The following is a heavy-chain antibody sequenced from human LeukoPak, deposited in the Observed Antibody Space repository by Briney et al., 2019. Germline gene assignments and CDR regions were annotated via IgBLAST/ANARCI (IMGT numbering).Heavy chain of an antibody. CDR1: RDTFTTYV. CDR3: ARSWFSGATAF. CDR2: MNHNSGKT. Sequence: ASVRVSCKASRDTFTTYVLTWVRQATGHGLEWSGWMNHNSGKTGYAQKFLGRGTMTRNIYISTAYMELSSLRVEDTAVYYCARSWFSGATAFWGQGTLVSVSS. D-gene: IGHD1-26*01. J-gene: IGHJ4*02. V-gene: IGHV1-8*01.